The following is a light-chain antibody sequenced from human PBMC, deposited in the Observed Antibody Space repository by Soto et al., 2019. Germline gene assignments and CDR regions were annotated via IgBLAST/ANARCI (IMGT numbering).Light chain of an antibody. CDR1: QSGNRNY. V-gene: IGKV3-20*01. CDR3: QPYGSSPRYT. CDR2: GAS. J-gene: IGKJ2*01. Sequence: EIVLTQSPGTLSLSPGERATLSCRSSQSGNRNYLAWYQQKPGQANRILIYGASSRSTGIPDRFSGSGSGTDFTLTLSTLEPDDLAVYYCQPYGSSPRYTFGQGTKLEIK.